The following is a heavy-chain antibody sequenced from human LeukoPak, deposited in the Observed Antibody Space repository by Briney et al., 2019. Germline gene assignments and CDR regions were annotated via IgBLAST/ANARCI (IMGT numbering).Heavy chain of an antibody. D-gene: IGHD2-15*01. CDR2: INPHSGGA. V-gene: IGHV1-2*06. J-gene: IGHJ4*02. CDR1: GYTFTDYY. Sequence: ASVKISCKVSGYTFTDYYMHWVQQAPGKGLEWMGRINPHSGGANYAQKFQGRVTMTRDTSINTAYMELSRLTSDDTAVYYCARVTWKTVVAAPDYWGQGTLVTVSS. CDR3: ARVTWKTVVAAPDY.